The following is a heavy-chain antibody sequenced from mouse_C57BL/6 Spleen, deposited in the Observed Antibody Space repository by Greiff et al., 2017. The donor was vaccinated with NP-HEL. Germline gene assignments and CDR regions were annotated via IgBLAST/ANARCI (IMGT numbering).Heavy chain of an antibody. V-gene: IGHV1-64*01. CDR2: IHPNSGST. J-gene: IGHJ2*01. Sequence: QVQLQQPGAELVKPGASVKLSCKASGYTFTSYWMHWVKQRPGQGLEWIGMIHPNSGSTNYNEKFKSKATLTVDKSSSTAYMQLSSLTSEDSAVYYCARVRVGRCFDYWGQGTTLTVSS. CDR1: GYTFTSYW. D-gene: IGHD4-1*01. CDR3: ARVRVGRCFDY.